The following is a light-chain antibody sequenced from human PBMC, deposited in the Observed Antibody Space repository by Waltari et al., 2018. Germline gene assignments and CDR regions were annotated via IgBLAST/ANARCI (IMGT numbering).Light chain of an antibody. CDR1: SGHSSNV. Sequence: QLVLTQSPSASASLGASVKLTCTLSSGHSSNVIAWLQQQPEKGPRYLMKVNSDGSHNKGDEIPDRCSGSSSGAGRYLTISSLQSEDEADYYCQTGGHGTWVFGGGTKLTVL. J-gene: IGLJ3*02. CDR3: QTGGHGTWV. CDR2: VNSDGSH. V-gene: IGLV4-69*01.